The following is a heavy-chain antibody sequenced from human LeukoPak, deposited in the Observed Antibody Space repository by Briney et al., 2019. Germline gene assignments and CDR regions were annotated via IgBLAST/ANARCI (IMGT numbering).Heavy chain of an antibody. CDR1: GGSMSSYY. Sequence: SETLSLTCTVSGGSMSSYYWTWIRQPPGKGLEWIGYIYYTGNTNYNPSLKSRVTISLDTSKNQFSLKLSSVAAADTAVYYCARRRGGSDYEAFDIWGQGTMVTVSS. J-gene: IGHJ3*02. CDR2: IYYTGNT. D-gene: IGHD5-12*01. CDR3: ARRRGGSDYEAFDI. V-gene: IGHV4-59*01.